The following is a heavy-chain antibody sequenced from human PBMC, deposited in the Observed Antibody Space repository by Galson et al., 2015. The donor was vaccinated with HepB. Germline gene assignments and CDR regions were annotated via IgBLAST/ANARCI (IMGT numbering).Heavy chain of an antibody. V-gene: IGHV1-2*04. J-gene: IGHJ5*02. CDR3: ARGSRITIFGVVICWFDP. D-gene: IGHD3-3*01. CDR1: GYTFTGYY. CDR2: INPNSGGT. Sequence: SVKVSCKASGYTFTGYYMHWVRQAPGQGLEWMGWINPNSGGTNYAQKFQGWVTMTRDTSISTAYMELSRLRSDDTAVYYCARGSRITIFGVVICWFDPWGQGTLVTVSS.